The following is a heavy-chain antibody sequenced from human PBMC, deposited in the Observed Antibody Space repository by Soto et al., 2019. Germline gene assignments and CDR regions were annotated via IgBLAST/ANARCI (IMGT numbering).Heavy chain of an antibody. V-gene: IGHV4-39*01. Sequence: TSETLSLTCTVSGGSIISSSYYWGWIRQPPGKGLEWIGSIYYSGSTYYNPSLKSRVTISVDTSKNQFSLKLSSVTAADTAVYYCARQAYYYDSSGYYSGYFDYWGQGTLVTVSS. D-gene: IGHD3-22*01. CDR2: IYYSGST. CDR1: GGSIISSSYY. J-gene: IGHJ4*02. CDR3: ARQAYYYDSSGYYSGYFDY.